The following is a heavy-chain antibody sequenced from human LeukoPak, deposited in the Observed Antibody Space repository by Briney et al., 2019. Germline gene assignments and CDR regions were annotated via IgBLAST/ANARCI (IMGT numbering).Heavy chain of an antibody. V-gene: IGHV3-30*04. Sequence: PGGSLRLSCAASGFTFSSYAMHWVRQAPGKGLEWVAVISYDGSNKYYADSVKGRFTISRDNSKSTLYLQMNSLRVEDTAVYYCAREITVTAADYGMDVWGQGTTVTVSS. CDR2: ISYDGSNK. CDR1: GFTFSSYA. J-gene: IGHJ6*02. CDR3: AREITVTAADYGMDV. D-gene: IGHD4-17*01.